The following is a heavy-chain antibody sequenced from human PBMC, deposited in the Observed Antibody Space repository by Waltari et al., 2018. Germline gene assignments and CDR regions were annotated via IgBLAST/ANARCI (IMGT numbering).Heavy chain of an antibody. Sequence: QVQLQESGPGLVKPSQTLSLTCTVSGGSISSGSYYWSWIRQPAGTGLEWIGYIYTSGSTNYNPSLKSRVTISVDTSKNQFSLKLSSVTAADTAVYYCARDVLRKDYYGSGSYYFDYWGQGTLVTVSS. CDR3: ARDVLRKDYYGSGSYYFDY. D-gene: IGHD3-10*01. V-gene: IGHV4-61*09. CDR2: IYTSGST. CDR1: GGSISSGSYY. J-gene: IGHJ4*02.